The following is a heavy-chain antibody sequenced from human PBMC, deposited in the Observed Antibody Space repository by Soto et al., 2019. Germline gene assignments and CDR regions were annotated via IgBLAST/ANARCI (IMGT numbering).Heavy chain of an antibody. D-gene: IGHD6-13*01. Sequence: QITLKESGPTLVKPTQTLTLTCTFSGFSLSTSGVSVGWIRQPPGKALEWLALISWDDDKVYSPSLKSRLTTARDTSNNQVVVPMTDMAPVDTAPYYGAHSNTWYVPVFDYWGQGTLVTVSS. CDR2: ISWDDDK. CDR1: GFSLSTSGVS. V-gene: IGHV2-5*02. J-gene: IGHJ4*02. CDR3: AHSNTWYVPVFDY.